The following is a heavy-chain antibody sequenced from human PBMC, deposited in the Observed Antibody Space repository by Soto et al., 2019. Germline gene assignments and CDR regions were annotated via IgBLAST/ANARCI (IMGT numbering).Heavy chain of an antibody. D-gene: IGHD6-13*01. V-gene: IGHV4-4*02. CDR3: ARYNAAYGTYYFDY. Sequence: QVELQESGPGLVKPSGTLSLTCAVSGDSVSSRFWWSWVRQSPGKGLEWIGEIYHSGSANYNPSLKSRVTMSVDNSKNQFSLKLNSVTAADTAVYYCARYNAAYGTYYFDYWGQGTLVTVSS. J-gene: IGHJ4*02. CDR1: GDSVSSRFW. CDR2: IYHSGSA.